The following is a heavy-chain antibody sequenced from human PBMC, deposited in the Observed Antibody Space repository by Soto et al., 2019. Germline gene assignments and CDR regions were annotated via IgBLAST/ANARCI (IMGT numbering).Heavy chain of an antibody. CDR3: GRGRSGQIVVFY. CDR2: IGPESGAT. D-gene: IGHD5-12*01. J-gene: IGHJ4*02. V-gene: IGHV1-2*02. CDR1: GYTFTGHY. Sequence: ASVKVSCKASGYTFTGHYIHWVRQAPEQGPEWMGEIGPESGATRYAQKFQGRVTMTMDMSITTVYMELSNLSPDDTAGYYCGRGRSGQIVVFYWAQGTPVTVSS.